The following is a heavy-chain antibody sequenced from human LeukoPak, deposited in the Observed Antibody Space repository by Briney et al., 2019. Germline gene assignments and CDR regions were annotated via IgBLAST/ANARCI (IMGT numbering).Heavy chain of an antibody. CDR3: AKDISPTSSGWSAGQAFDI. V-gene: IGHV3-30-3*01. D-gene: IGHD6-19*01. CDR1: GFTFSSYA. J-gene: IGHJ3*02. CDR2: ITYDGSNK. Sequence: GGSLRLSCAASGFTFSSYAMHWVRQAPGKGLEWVAVITYDGSNKYYADSVKGRFTISRDNAKNSLYLQMNSLRAEDTALYYCAKDISPTSSGWSAGQAFDIWGQGTMVTVSS.